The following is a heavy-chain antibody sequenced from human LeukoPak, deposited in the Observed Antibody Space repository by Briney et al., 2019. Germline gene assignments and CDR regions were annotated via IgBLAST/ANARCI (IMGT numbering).Heavy chain of an antibody. Sequence: SVKVSCKASGGTFSSYAISWVRQAPGQGLEWMGRIIPILGIANYAQKFQGRVTITADKSTSTAYMELSSLRSEDTAVYCCAREWELLWYRWFDPWGQGTLVTVSS. V-gene: IGHV1-69*04. CDR3: AREWELLWYRWFDP. D-gene: IGHD1-26*01. CDR1: GGTFSSYA. CDR2: IIPILGIA. J-gene: IGHJ5*02.